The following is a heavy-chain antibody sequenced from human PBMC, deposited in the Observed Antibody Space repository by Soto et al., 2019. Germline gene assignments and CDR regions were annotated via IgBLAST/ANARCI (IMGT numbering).Heavy chain of an antibody. V-gene: IGHV3-48*03. CDR2: ISSTSSVK. Sequence: GALRLSCVASGFTFSNYEMNWVRQAPGKGLEWVSYISSTSSVKYYADSVKGRFTISRDNAKKSLYLQMKNLRPEDTAVYYCAGDQGGTYQNWFDPWGQGALVTVSS. CDR3: AGDQGGTYQNWFDP. D-gene: IGHD1-26*01. CDR1: GFTFSNYE. J-gene: IGHJ5*02.